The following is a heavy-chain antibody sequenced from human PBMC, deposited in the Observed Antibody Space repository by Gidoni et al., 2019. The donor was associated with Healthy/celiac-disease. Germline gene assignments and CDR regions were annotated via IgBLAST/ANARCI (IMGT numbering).Heavy chain of an antibody. Sequence: EVQLVESGGGLVQPGGSLSLSCAASGFTFSSYDMHWVRQATGKGLEWVSAIGTAGDPYYPGSVKGRFTISRENAKNSLYLQMNSLRAGDTAVYYCARGPLLAAAWGLLRWMGTYYYYYGMDVWGQGTTVTVSS. D-gene: IGHD6-13*01. J-gene: IGHJ6*02. V-gene: IGHV3-13*05. CDR2: IGTAGDP. CDR1: GFTFSSYD. CDR3: ARGPLLAAAWGLLRWMGTYYYYYGMDV.